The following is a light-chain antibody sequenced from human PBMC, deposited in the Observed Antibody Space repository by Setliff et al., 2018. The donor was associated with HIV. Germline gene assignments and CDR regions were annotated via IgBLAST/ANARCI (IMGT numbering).Light chain of an antibody. J-gene: IGLJ1*01. CDR1: SSDVGGYKF. V-gene: IGLV2-14*01. CDR3: CSNAARPTFYV. CDR2: EVS. Sequence: QSALAQPASVSGSPGQSITISCTGTSSDVGGYKFVSWYQQHPGKAPKLMIYEVSNRPSGVPDRFSGSKSGNTASLTISGLQSADEADYYCCSNAARPTFYVFGTGTKVTVL.